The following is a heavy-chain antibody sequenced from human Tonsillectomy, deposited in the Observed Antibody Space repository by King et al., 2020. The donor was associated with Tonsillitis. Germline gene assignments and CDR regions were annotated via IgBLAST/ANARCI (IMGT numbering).Heavy chain of an antibody. CDR1: GYSIITGYY. CDR3: ATDEKNDYYYSFDY. Sequence: QLQESGPGLVKPSETLSLICTVSGYSIITGYYWGWIRQTPGKGLEWIGNIHRSGSSHYNPSLKGRVTISADTSKNQFSLKLTSVTAADTAVYYCATDEKNDYYYSFDYWGQGMLVIVSS. CDR2: IHRSGSS. V-gene: IGHV4-38-2*02. D-gene: IGHD3-22*01. J-gene: IGHJ4*02.